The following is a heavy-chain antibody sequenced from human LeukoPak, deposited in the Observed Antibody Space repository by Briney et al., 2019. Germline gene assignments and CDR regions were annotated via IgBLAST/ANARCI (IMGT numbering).Heavy chain of an antibody. Sequence: SETLSLTCTVSGGSISSYYWSWIRQSAGKGLEWIGRVSASGTIRYNPSLESRVTMLVDTSKNQFSLKLSSVTAADTAVYFCARGMAAAYDYNWFDPWGQGTLVTVSS. D-gene: IGHD5-12*01. V-gene: IGHV4-4*07. CDR1: GGSISSYY. CDR2: VSASGTI. J-gene: IGHJ5*02. CDR3: ARGMAAAYDYNWFDP.